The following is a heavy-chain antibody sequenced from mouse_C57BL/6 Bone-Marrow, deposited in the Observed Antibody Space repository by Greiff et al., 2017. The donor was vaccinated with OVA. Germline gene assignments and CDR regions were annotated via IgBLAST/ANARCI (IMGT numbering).Heavy chain of an antibody. J-gene: IGHJ4*01. CDR3: AKKATVGATDYYAMDY. D-gene: IGHD1-1*01. CDR1: GFSLTSYG. CDR2: IWSGGST. Sequence: VKLQQSGPGLVQPSQSLSITCTVSGFSLTSYGVPWVRQPPGKGLEWLGVIWSGGSTDYNAAFISRLCISKDNTKSQVFFKRNSLQADDTAIYYCAKKATVGATDYYAMDYWGQGTSVTVSS. V-gene: IGHV2-4*01.